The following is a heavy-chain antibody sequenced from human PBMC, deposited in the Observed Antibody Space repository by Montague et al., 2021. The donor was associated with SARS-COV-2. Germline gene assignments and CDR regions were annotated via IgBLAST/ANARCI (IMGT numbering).Heavy chain of an antibody. J-gene: IGHJ4*02. Sequence: SLSLSFAASGFTFSNYAMHWVRQAPGKGLEWVAVISYDGSNKYYADSVKGRFTISRDNSKNTLYLQMNSLRAEDTAVYYCARDGWSTVVVVAATPGFDYWGQGTLVTVSP. CDR2: ISYDGSNK. D-gene: IGHD2-15*01. CDR3: ARDGWSTVVVVAATPGFDY. V-gene: IGHV3-30-3*01. CDR1: GFTFSNYA.